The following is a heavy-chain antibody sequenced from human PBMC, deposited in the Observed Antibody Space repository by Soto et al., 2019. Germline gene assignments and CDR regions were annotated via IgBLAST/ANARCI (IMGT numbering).Heavy chain of an antibody. V-gene: IGHV3-15*07. CDR2: IKSKTAGGTT. J-gene: IGHJ4*02. Sequence: PGGSMSLSCAAAGFPFSNAWMNSARPAPGKGLEWVGRIKSKTAGGTTDYAARVKGRFTISRDDSKNTLYLQMNSLKTEDTAVYYCTTDSHSSSWLGFDYWGQGTLVTVSS. CDR1: GFPFSNAW. D-gene: IGHD6-13*01. CDR3: TTDSHSSSWLGFDY.